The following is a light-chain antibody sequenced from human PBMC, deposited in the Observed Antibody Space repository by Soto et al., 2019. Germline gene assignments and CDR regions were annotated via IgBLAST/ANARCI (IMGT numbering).Light chain of an antibody. CDR1: QSVSSSY. CDR2: GAS. Sequence: EIVLTQSPGTLSFSPGERATLSCRASQSVSSSYLAWYQQNPGQAPRLLIYGASSKATGIPDRFSGSRSGTDFTLTISRLEPEDFAVYYCQQYSSSTDTIGQGTKLEIK. V-gene: IGKV3-20*01. J-gene: IGKJ2*01. CDR3: QQYSSSTDT.